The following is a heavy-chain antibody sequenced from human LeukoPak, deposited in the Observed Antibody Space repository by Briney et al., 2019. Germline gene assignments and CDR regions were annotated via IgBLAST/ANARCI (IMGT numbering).Heavy chain of an antibody. D-gene: IGHD3-10*02. CDR2: IKQDGSQK. Sequence: GGSLRLSCAASGFTFSSYWMSWVRQAPGKGLEWVATIKQDGSQKYYVDSVKGRFTISRDNAKNSLYLQMNSLRAEDTAVYYCAELGITMIGGVWGKGTTVTISS. CDR3: AELGITMIGGV. J-gene: IGHJ6*04. V-gene: IGHV3-7*01. CDR1: GFTFSSYW.